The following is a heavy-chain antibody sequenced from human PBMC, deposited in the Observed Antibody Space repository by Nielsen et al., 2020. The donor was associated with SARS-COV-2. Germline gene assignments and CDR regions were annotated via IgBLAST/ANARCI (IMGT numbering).Heavy chain of an antibody. V-gene: IGHV3-33*01. CDR3: ARERMDTEGNYYYYGMDV. D-gene: IGHD5-18*01. CDR2: IWYDGSNK. J-gene: IGHJ6*02. CDR1: GYLFSGYG. Sequence: GGSLRLSCAASGYLFSGYGMHWVRQAPGKGLEWVALIWYDGSNKYYADSAKGRFTISRDNSKNTLYLQMNSLRAEDTAVYYCARERMDTEGNYYYYGMDVWGQGTTVTVSS.